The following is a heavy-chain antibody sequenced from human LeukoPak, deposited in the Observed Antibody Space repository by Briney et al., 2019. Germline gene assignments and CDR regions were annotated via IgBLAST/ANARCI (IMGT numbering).Heavy chain of an antibody. J-gene: IGHJ1*01. D-gene: IGHD3-10*01. CDR3: ASEPIALELGSYYTAEYFQH. CDR2: IWYDGSNK. CDR1: GFTFSSYW. Sequence: GGSLRLSCAASGFTFSSYWMSWVRQAPGKGLEWVAVIWYDGSNKYYADSVKGRFTISRDNSKNTLYLQMNSLRAEDTAVYYCASEPIALELGSYYTAEYFQHWGQGTLVTVSS. V-gene: IGHV3-33*08.